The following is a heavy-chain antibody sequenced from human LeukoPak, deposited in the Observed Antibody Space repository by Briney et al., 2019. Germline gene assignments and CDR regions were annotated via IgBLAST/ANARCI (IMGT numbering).Heavy chain of an antibody. CDR2: IYYSGST. CDR1: GDSISSDY. D-gene: IGHD5-18*01. CDR3: ARTASRTGYYYYFGMDV. J-gene: IGHJ6*02. V-gene: IGHV4-59*01. Sequence: SETLSLTCAVSGDSISSDYWNWIRQPPGKGPEWIGYIYYSGSTTYNPSLQSRVTISVDTSKNQLSLKLNSVTGADTAVYYCARTASRTGYYYYFGMDVWGQGTTVTVSS.